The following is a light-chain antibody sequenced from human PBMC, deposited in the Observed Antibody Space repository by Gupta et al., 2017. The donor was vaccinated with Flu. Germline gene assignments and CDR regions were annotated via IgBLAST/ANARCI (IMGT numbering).Light chain of an antibody. CDR1: QSVISTY. V-gene: IGKV3-20*01. CDR3: QQYDGSYT. J-gene: IGKJ3*01. Sequence: EIVLTQSPGTLSLSPGERATLSCRASQSVISTYLAWYQQKPGQAPRLLIYGTSSRATGIPDRFSGSGAGXHFTLTXSRLENEDVAVYYWQQYDGSYTFGXGTKVEIK. CDR2: GTS.